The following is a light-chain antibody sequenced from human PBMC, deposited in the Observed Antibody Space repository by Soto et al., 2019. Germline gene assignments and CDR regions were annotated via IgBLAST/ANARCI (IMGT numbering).Light chain of an antibody. CDR3: QQFGSSPGFT. CDR2: AAS. V-gene: IGKV3-20*01. Sequence: EIVLTQSPGTLSFSPGERATLSCRASQSINNRYLAWYQQKPGQAPRLLIYAASSRATGIPDRFSGSGSETDFTLNISRLEPEDSAVYYCQQFGSSPGFTFGPGTKVDIK. J-gene: IGKJ3*01. CDR1: QSINNRY.